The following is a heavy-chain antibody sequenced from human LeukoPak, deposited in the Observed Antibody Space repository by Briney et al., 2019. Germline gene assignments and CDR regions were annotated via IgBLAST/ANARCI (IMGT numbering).Heavy chain of an antibody. V-gene: IGHV4-59*02. J-gene: IGHJ4*02. D-gene: IGHD6-19*01. Sequence: SETLSLTCTGSGCSVSLYYWTWIRQAPGKGLEWIGYIDHSGSTNSNPSLKSRVTISIDTSKKQFSLKLNSVTAADTAAYYCAAALVVAGQTNWGQGTLVTVSS. CDR2: IDHSGST. CDR1: GCSVSLYY. CDR3: AAALVVAGQTN.